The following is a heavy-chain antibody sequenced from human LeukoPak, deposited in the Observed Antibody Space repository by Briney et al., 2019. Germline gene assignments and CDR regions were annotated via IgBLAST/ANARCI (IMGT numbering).Heavy chain of an antibody. J-gene: IGHJ3*02. Sequence: ASVKVSCKASGYPFTGYHVQWVRQAPGQGLEWVGRICPDSGETIYAQKFQGRVTMTRDTSISTAYMELSRLRSDDTAVYYCARDWGSYYNVIEAFDIWGQGTMVTVSS. CDR3: ARDWGSYYNVIEAFDI. CDR2: ICPDSGET. CDR1: GYPFTGYH. D-gene: IGHD3-10*01. V-gene: IGHV1-2*02.